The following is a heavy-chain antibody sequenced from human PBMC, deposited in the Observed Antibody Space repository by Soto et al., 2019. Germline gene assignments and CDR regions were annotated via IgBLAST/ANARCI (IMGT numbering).Heavy chain of an antibody. V-gene: IGHV3-48*04. CDR3: ARDRDWAFDY. J-gene: IGHJ4*02. Sequence: GGSLRLSCVASGFTFSSYSMVWVRQAPGRGLEWVSYIFASSTTIYYADSVKGRFTVSRDNAQNSLFLLMNSLRAEDTAVYYCARDRDWAFDYWGRGTLVTVSS. CDR1: GFTFSSYS. D-gene: IGHD3-9*01. CDR2: IFASSTTI.